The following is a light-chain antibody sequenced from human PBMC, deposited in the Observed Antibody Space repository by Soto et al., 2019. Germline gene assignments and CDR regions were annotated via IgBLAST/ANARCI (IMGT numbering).Light chain of an antibody. Sequence: EIVLTQSPGTLSLSPGERATLSCRASQSVSSTYLAWYQHKPGQAPRLLIYGAATRAAGVPDRFSGSGSGTDFTLTISRLAPEDFAVYYCQQYGSSPLFTFVPGTKLESK. CDR2: GAA. J-gene: IGKJ3*01. V-gene: IGKV3-20*01. CDR3: QQYGSSPLFT. CDR1: QSVSSTY.